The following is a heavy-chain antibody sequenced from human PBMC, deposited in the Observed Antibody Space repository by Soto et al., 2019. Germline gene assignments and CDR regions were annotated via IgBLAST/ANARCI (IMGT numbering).Heavy chain of an antibody. D-gene: IGHD2-15*01. V-gene: IGHV3-48*02. J-gene: IGHJ4*02. CDR3: ARDGVAEIDY. Sequence: EVQLVESGGGLVQPGGSLRLSCAASGFTFSDYNMIWVRQAPGKGLQWVSYIDIFSATIYYADSVRGRFIISRDNAKNSLYLQMNSLRDEDTAVYYCARDGVAEIDYWGQGTLVTVSS. CDR2: IDIFSATI. CDR1: GFTFSDYN.